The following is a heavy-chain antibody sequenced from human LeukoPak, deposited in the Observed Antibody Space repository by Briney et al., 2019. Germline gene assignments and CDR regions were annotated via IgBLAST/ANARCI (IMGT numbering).Heavy chain of an antibody. CDR3: ARGPFPYYYDSSGYRKRAFDI. V-gene: IGHV3-48*03. CDR1: GFTFSNYE. J-gene: IGHJ3*02. D-gene: IGHD3-22*01. CDR2: ISSSGSTI. Sequence: PGGSLRLSCAASGFTFSNYEMNLVRQAPGKGLEWVSYISSSGSTIYYADSVKGRFTISRDNAKNSLFLQMNSLRAEDTAAYYCARGPFPYYYDSSGYRKRAFDIWGQGTMVTVSS.